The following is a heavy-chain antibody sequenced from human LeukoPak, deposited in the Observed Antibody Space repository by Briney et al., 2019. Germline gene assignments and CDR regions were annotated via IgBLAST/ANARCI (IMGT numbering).Heavy chain of an antibody. CDR1: GFTLSSYS. Sequence: PGGSLRLSCAASGFTLSSYSMHWVRQAPGKGLEWVSYISNTISTRYYADSVKGRFTISRDNAKNSLYLQMNSLRAEDTAVYYCARGGSLDPWGQGTLVTVSS. CDR3: ARGGSLDP. D-gene: IGHD5-12*01. J-gene: IGHJ5*02. V-gene: IGHV3-48*04. CDR2: ISNTISTR.